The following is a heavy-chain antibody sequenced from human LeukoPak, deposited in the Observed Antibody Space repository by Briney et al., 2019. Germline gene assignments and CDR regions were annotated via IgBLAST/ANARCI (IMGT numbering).Heavy chain of an antibody. CDR3: ARGDGAAAGTNAFDI. CDR2: INHSGST. J-gene: IGHJ3*02. Sequence: SETLSLTCAVYGGSFSGYYWSWIRRPPGKGLEWIGEINHSGSTNYNPSLKSRVTISVDTSKNQFSLKLSSVTAADTAVYYCARGDGAAAGTNAFDIWGQGTMVTVSS. CDR1: GGSFSGYY. D-gene: IGHD6-13*01. V-gene: IGHV4-34*01.